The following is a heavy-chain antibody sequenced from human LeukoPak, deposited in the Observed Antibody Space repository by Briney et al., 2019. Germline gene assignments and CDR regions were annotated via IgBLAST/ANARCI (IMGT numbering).Heavy chain of an antibody. J-gene: IGHJ4*02. D-gene: IGHD1-7*01. CDR3: ARNYPRGPVDY. CDR2: ISSSGSTI. CDR1: GFTFSSYE. Sequence: GGSLRLSCAASGFTFSSYEMNWVRQAPGKGLVWVSYISSSGSTIYYADSVKGRFTISRDNAKNSPYLQMNSLRAEDTAVYYCARNYPRGPVDYWGQGTLVTVSS. V-gene: IGHV3-48*03.